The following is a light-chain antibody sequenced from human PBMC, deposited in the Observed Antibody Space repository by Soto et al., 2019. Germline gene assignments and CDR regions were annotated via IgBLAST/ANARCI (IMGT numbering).Light chain of an antibody. Sequence: DIQLTQSPSSVSASVGDRVTITCRASQGLSSWLAWYQQKPGKAPKLLIYAASTLQSGVPSRFSGSASGTDFTLTISSLQPEDFATYYCQQANIFPITFGQGTRLEIK. CDR2: AAS. CDR1: QGLSSW. CDR3: QQANIFPIT. V-gene: IGKV1D-12*01. J-gene: IGKJ5*01.